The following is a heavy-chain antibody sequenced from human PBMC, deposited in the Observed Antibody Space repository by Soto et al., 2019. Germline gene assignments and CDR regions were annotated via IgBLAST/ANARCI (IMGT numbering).Heavy chain of an antibody. CDR3: ARAYCSGGSCYRRYYYYYMDV. J-gene: IGHJ6*03. D-gene: IGHD2-15*01. CDR1: GFTFSDYY. CDR2: ISSSGSTI. Sequence: PGGSLRLSCAASGFTFSDYYMSWIRQAPGKGLEWVSYISSSGSTIYYADPVKGRFTISRDNAKNSLYLQMNSLRAEDTAVYYCARAYCSGGSCYRRYYYYYMDVWGKGITVTVSS. V-gene: IGHV3-11*01.